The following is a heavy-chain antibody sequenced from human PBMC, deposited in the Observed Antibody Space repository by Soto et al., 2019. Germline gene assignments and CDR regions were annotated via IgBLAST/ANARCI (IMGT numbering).Heavy chain of an antibody. Sequence: QVQLVESGGGVVQPGRSLRLSCAASGFTFSSYGMHWVRQAPGKGLEWVAVISYDGSNKYYADSVRGRFTISRDNSKNTLYLQMNSLRAEDTAVYYCAKMQGTAMVISDYWGQGTLVTVSS. J-gene: IGHJ4*02. CDR3: AKMQGTAMVISDY. D-gene: IGHD5-18*01. V-gene: IGHV3-30*18. CDR1: GFTFSSYG. CDR2: ISYDGSNK.